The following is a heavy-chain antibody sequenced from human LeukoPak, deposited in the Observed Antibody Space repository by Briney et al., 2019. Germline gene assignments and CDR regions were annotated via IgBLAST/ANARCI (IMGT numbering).Heavy chain of an antibody. J-gene: IGHJ4*02. CDR3: ARADIAAAPGFDY. V-gene: IGHV4-38-2*02. CDR2: IYHSGST. CDR1: GYSISSGYY. Sequence: PSETLSLTCTVSGYSISSGYYWGWIRQPPGKGLEWIGSIYHSGSTYYNPSLKSRVTISVDTSKNQFSLKLSSVTAADTAVYYCARADIAAAPGFDYWGQGTLVTVSS. D-gene: IGHD6-13*01.